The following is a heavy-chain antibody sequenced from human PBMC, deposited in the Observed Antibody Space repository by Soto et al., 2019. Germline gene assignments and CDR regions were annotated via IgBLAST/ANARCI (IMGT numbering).Heavy chain of an antibody. Sequence: EVQLVESGGGLVQPGRSLRLSCAASGFAFDDYVMHWVRQPPGRGLEWVSGITWNGGTIRYVDSVKGRLTISRDNAENSLYLQMNSLRPEDTAVYYCAKGGSAALIAPSGRDNWFDPWGQGTQVTVSS. CDR3: AKGGSAALIAPSGRDNWFDP. D-gene: IGHD6-13*01. J-gene: IGHJ5*02. CDR2: ITWNGGTI. CDR1: GFAFDDYV. V-gene: IGHV3-9*01.